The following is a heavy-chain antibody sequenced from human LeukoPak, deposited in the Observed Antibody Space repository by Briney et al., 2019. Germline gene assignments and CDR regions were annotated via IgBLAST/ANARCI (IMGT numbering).Heavy chain of an antibody. J-gene: IGHJ4*02. Sequence: GGSLRLSCAASGFTFSTYTMNWVRQAPGKGLEWVAVISYDGRNENHAESVKGRFTISRDNSKNTLYLQMNTLRTEDTALYYCVREKYCTPTDCLHGRFYFNCWGQGTLVTVSS. D-gene: IGHD2-8*01. CDR1: GFTFSTYT. V-gene: IGHV3-30*04. CDR2: ISYDGRNE. CDR3: VREKYCTPTDCLHGRFYFNC.